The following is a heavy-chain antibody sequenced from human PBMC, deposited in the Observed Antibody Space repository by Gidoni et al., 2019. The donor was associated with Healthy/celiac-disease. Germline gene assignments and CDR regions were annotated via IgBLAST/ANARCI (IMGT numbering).Heavy chain of an antibody. CDR2: IYYSGST. J-gene: IGHJ5*02. Sequence: QLQLQESGPGLVKPSETLSLTCTVSGGSISSSSYYWGWIRQPPGKGLEWIGSIYYSGSTYYNPSLKSRVTISVDTSKNQFSLKLSSVTAADTAVYYCARHGGHMVRGVIGWLDPWGQGTLVTVSS. CDR3: ARHGGHMVRGVIGWLDP. D-gene: IGHD3-10*01. V-gene: IGHV4-39*01. CDR1: GGSISSSSYY.